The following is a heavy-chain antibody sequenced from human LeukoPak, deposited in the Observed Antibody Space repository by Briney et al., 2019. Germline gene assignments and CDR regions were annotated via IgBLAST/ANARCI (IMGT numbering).Heavy chain of an antibody. J-gene: IGHJ4*02. V-gene: IGHV4-59*01. Sequence: SETLSLTCTVSGDSISNDFWSWIRQPPGKGLEWIGYIFYSGSTNYNPSLKSRVTISVDTSKNQFSLKLSSVTAADTAVYYCARGEWDLLFDYWGQGTLVTVSS. CDR2: IFYSGST. CDR3: ARGEWDLLFDY. D-gene: IGHD1-26*01. CDR1: GDSISNDF.